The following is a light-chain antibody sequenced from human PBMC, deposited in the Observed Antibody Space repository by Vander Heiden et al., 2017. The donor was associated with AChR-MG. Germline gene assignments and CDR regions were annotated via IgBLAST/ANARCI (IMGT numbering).Light chain of an antibody. CDR3: HQYGSSPLT. J-gene: IGKJ4*01. CDR2: VAS. CDR1: QSVSSSH. V-gene: IGKV3-20*01. Sequence: EIVLTQSPGTLSLSPGERATLSCKASQSVSSSHLAWYQQKPGQAPRLLIYVASSRATGIPDRFSGSGSGTDFTLTINRLEPEDFAVYYCHQYGSSPLTFGGGTRVDIK.